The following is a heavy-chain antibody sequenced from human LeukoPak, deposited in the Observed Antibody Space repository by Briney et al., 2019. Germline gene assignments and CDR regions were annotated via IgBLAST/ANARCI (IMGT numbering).Heavy chain of an antibody. CDR1: GGSISSSSYY. J-gene: IGHJ6*03. V-gene: IGHV4-39*07. Sequence: SETLSLTCTVSGGSISSSSYYWGWIRQPPGKGLEWIGSMYYSGSTNYNPSLKSRVTISVDTSKNQFSLKLCSVTAADTAVYYCARDSPYYYGSGSATYYMDVWGKGTTVTISS. D-gene: IGHD3-10*01. CDR3: ARDSPYYYGSGSATYYMDV. CDR2: MYYSGST.